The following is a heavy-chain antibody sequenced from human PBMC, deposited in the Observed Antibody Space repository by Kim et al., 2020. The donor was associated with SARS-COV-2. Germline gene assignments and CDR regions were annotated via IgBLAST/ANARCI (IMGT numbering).Heavy chain of an antibody. V-gene: IGHV4-31*02. D-gene: IGHD5-18*01. Sequence: YSPTRESRFTISVDTSTNQFSLDLSAVTAADTAIYYCATCRRSYGNSFDYWGQGALVTVSS. CDR3: ATCRRSYGNSFDY. J-gene: IGHJ4*02.